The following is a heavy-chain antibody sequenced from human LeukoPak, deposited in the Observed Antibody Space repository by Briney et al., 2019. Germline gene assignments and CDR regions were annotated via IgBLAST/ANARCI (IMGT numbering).Heavy chain of an antibody. J-gene: IGHJ4*02. CDR2: IYYSGST. Sequence: SETLSLTCTVSGGSISSYYWSWIRQPPGKGLEWVGYIYYSGSTNYNPSLKSRVTISVDTSKNQFSLKLSSVTAADTAVYYCARRSYSSSWYYFDYWGQGTLVTVTS. V-gene: IGHV4-59*08. D-gene: IGHD6-13*01. CDR1: GGSISSYY. CDR3: ARRSYSSSWYYFDY.